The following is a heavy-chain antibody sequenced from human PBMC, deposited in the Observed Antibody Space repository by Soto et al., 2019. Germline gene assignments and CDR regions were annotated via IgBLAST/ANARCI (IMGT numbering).Heavy chain of an antibody. CDR2: IIPIFGTA. V-gene: IGHV1-69*01. Sequence: QVQLVQSGAEVKKPGSSMKVSCKASGGTFSSSAISWVRQAPGQGPEWMGGIIPIFGTANFAQKFQDRVTLTADESTTTAYMELSSLRSEDMAVYYCALTLYYDRSELQYEFSFYGMDVWGQGTTVTVSS. CDR1: GGTFSSSA. CDR3: ALTLYYDRSELQYEFSFYGMDV. D-gene: IGHD3-22*01. J-gene: IGHJ6*02.